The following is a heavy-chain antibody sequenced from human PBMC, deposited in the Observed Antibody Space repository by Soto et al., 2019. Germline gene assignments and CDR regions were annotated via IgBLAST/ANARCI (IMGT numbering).Heavy chain of an antibody. J-gene: IGHJ3*02. CDR3: ASWRGQAFDI. CDR2: AYYTGNT. V-gene: IGHV4-59*08. D-gene: IGHD3-3*01. Sequence: SETLSLTCSVSSGSISSYHWSWIRQPPGKGLEWIGYAYYTGNTNYNPSLKSRVTMSVDTSKNQFSLKLNSVTAADTAVYVCASWRGQAFDIWGEGTMVTVSS. CDR1: SGSISSYH.